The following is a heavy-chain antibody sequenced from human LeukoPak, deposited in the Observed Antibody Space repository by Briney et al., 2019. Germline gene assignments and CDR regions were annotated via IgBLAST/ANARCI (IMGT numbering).Heavy chain of an antibody. CDR2: IYPGDSDT. Sequence: GESLKISCKGSGHSFTSYWIGWVRQMPGKGLKWMGIIYPGDSDTRYSPSFQGQVTISADKSISTVYLQWSSLKASDTAMYYCAITGGGYSSTSYNWFDPWGQGTLVIVSS. V-gene: IGHV5-51*01. CDR1: GHSFTSYW. D-gene: IGHD6-13*01. CDR3: AITGGGYSSTSYNWFDP. J-gene: IGHJ5*02.